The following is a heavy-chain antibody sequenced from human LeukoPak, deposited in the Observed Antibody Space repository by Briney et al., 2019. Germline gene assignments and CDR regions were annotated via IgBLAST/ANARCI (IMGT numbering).Heavy chain of an antibody. J-gene: IGHJ3*02. CDR3: ARARNYYDSSDYYYEGDAFDI. Sequence: SETLSLTCTVSGGSISSYHWSWIRQPPGKGLECIGLIYYSGSTNYNPSLKSRVTISVDTSKNQCSLKLSTVTAADTAVYYCARARNYYDSSDYYYEGDAFDIWGQGTMVTVSS. D-gene: IGHD3-22*01. CDR1: GGSISSYH. V-gene: IGHV4-59*01. CDR2: IYYSGST.